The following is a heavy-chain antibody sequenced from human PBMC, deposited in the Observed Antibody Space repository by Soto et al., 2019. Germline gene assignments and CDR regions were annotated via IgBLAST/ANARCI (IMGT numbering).Heavy chain of an antibody. D-gene: IGHD1-26*01. CDR3: ETPPPRIVGATFDY. CDR2: ISYDGSNK. CDR1: GFTFSSYG. J-gene: IGHJ4*02. V-gene: IGHV3-30*03. Sequence: QVQLVESGGGVVQPGRSLRLSCAASGFTFSSYGMHWVRQAPGKGLEWVAVISYDGSNKYYADSVKGRFTISRDNSKNTLYLQMNSLRAEDTAVYYCETPPPRIVGATFDYWCQGPLVTVSS.